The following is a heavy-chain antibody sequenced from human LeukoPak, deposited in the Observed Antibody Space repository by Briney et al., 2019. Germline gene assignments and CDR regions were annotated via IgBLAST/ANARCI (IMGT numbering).Heavy chain of an antibody. CDR1: GITFSSYA. CDR3: ARGRITMVRGALNYYYYYMDV. J-gene: IGHJ6*03. V-gene: IGHV3-30*04. CDR2: ISYDGSNK. D-gene: IGHD3-10*01. Sequence: GGSLRLSCGASGITFSSYAMHWVRQAPGKGLEWVAVISYDGSNKYYADSVKGRFTISRDNSKNTLYLQMNSLRAEDTAVYYCARGRITMVRGALNYYYYYMDVWGKGTTVTVSS.